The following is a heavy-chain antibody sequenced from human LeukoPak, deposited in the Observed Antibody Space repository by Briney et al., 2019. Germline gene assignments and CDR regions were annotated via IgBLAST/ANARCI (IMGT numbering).Heavy chain of an antibody. V-gene: IGHV3-33*01. CDR2: IWYDGSNK. D-gene: IGHD3-10*01. Sequence: GGSLRLSCAASGFTFSSYGMHWVRQAPGKGLEWVAVIWYDGSNKYYADSVKGRFTISRDSSKNTLYLQMNSLRAEDTAVYYCARDTGSGSYGAFDIWGQGTMVTVSS. CDR3: ARDTGSGSYGAFDI. J-gene: IGHJ3*02. CDR1: GFTFSSYG.